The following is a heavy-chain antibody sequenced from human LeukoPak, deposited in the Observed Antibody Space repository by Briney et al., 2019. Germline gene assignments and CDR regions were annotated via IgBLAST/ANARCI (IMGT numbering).Heavy chain of an antibody. D-gene: IGHD3-9*01. CDR3: ARDRWEGYDILTGNYYHYGMDV. CDR1: GDSISTYY. CDR2: IYFTGST. Sequence: SETLSLTCTVSGDSISTYYCTWIRQPPGKGLEWIGHIYFTGSTDYNPSLKSRLTISVDTSKNQFSLKLNSVTAADTAVYFCARDRWEGYDILTGNYYHYGMDVWGQGTTVTVSS. J-gene: IGHJ6*02. V-gene: IGHV4-59*01.